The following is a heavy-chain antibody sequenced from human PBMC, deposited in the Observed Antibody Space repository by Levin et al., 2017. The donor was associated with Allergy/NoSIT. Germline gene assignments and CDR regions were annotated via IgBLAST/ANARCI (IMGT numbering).Heavy chain of an antibody. D-gene: IGHD2-15*01. Sequence: SQTLSLTCTVSGGSISSYYWSWLRQPPGKGLEWIGYIYYSGSTNYNPSLKSRVTISVDTSKNQFSLKLSSVTAADTAVYYCARGVVVVAATPAWGYYYGMDVWGQGTTVTVSS. V-gene: IGHV4-59*01. CDR2: IYYSGST. J-gene: IGHJ6*02. CDR3: ARGVVVVAATPAWGYYYGMDV. CDR1: GGSISSYY.